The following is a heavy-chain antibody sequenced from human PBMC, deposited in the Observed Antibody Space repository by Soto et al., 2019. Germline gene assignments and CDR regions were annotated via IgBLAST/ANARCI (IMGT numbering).Heavy chain of an antibody. J-gene: IGHJ1*01. V-gene: IGHV3-23*01. Sequence: GGSLRLSCTPSGFTFSSYAMSWVRQAPGKGLEWVSAISGSGISTYYAESVKGRFTISRDNSKNTLHLQMNSLRVEDTAVYFCAKERRGGAAEYFQYWGQGTLVTVSS. CDR3: AKERRGGAAEYFQY. D-gene: IGHD1-1*01. CDR2: ISGSGIST. CDR1: GFTFSSYA.